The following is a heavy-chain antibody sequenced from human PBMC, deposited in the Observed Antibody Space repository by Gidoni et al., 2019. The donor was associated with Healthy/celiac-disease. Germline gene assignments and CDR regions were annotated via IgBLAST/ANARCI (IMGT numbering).Heavy chain of an antibody. CDR3: ARQYSSSSGHFDY. V-gene: IGHV4-39*01. J-gene: IGHJ4*02. CDR2: ST. Sequence: STYYNPSLKSRVTISVDTSKNQFSLKLSSVTAADTAVYYCARQYSSSSGHFDYWGQGTLVTVSS. D-gene: IGHD6-6*01.